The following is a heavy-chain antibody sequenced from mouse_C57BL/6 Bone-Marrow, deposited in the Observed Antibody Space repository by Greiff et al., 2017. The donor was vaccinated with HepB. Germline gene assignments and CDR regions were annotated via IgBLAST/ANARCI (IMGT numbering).Heavy chain of an antibody. CDR2: IDPENGDT. CDR3: TTGGWLWFAC. Sequence: EVQLQQSGAELVRPGASVKLSCTASGFNIKDDYMHWVKQRPEQGLEWIGWIDPENGDTEYASKFQGKATITADTSSNTAYLQLSSLTSEDTAVYYCTTGGWLWFACWGQGTLVTDSA. D-gene: IGHD2-3*01. J-gene: IGHJ3*01. CDR1: GFNIKDDY. V-gene: IGHV14-4*01.